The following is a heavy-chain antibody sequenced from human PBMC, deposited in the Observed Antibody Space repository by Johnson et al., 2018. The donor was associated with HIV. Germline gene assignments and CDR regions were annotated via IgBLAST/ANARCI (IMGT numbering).Heavy chain of an antibody. Sequence: VQLVESGGGLVQPGRSLRLSCAASGFTFDDYAMHWVRQAPGKGLEWVSGISWNSGSIGYADSVKGRFTISRDNAENSLYLQMNSLRVDDTAVYYCARDRSMIVVVEAFDIWGQGTMVTVSS. CDR2: ISWNSGSI. CDR3: ARDRSMIVVVEAFDI. V-gene: IGHV3-9*01. CDR1: GFTFDDYA. D-gene: IGHD3-22*01. J-gene: IGHJ3*02.